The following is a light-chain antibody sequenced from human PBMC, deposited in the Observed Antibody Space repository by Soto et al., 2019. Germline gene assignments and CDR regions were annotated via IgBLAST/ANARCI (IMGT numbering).Light chain of an antibody. Sequence: DIQMTQSPSTLSASVGDRVTITCRASQSIRSWLAWYQQKPGTAPKLLIYKASTLQSGVPARFSGSGSGTXXXXXXSSLQPDDSATYYCQQYNDNWTFGQGTKVEIK. J-gene: IGKJ1*01. CDR2: KAS. CDR3: QQYNDNWT. V-gene: IGKV1-5*03. CDR1: QSIRSW.